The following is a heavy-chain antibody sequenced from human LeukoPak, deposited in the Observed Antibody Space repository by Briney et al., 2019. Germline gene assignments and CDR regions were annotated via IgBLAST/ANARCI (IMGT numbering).Heavy chain of an antibody. D-gene: IGHD3-3*01. J-gene: IGHJ4*02. V-gene: IGHV1-18*01. CDR2: ISGYNGNR. CDR3: ARGFRDFWSGYLYYFDY. CDR1: GYTFTSYG. Sequence: GASVKVSCKASGYTFTSYGISWVRQAPGQGLEWMGWISGYNGNRNYAQKFQGRVTMTTDTSTSTAYMELSSLRSEDTAVYYCARGFRDFWSGYLYYFDYWGQGTLVTVSS.